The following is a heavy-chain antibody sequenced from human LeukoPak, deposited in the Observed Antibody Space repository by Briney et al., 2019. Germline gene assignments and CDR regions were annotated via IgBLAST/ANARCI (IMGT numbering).Heavy chain of an antibody. CDR1: GFTFSNYG. D-gene: IGHD4-17*01. CDR3: AREVLSSGDHFDY. J-gene: IGHJ4*02. V-gene: IGHV3-33*01. CDR2: IWYDGSNE. Sequence: PGGSLRLSCAASGFTFSNYGMHWVRQAPGKGLEWVAVIWYDGSNEYCADSQKGRFTISRDNSKNTLYLQMNSLRAEDTAVYYCAREVLSSGDHFDYWGQGTLVTVSS.